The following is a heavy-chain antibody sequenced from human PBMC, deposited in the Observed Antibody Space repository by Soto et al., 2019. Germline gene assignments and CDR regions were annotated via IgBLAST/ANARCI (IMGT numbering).Heavy chain of an antibody. CDR1: GFTFSSYA. CDR2: ISYDGSNK. D-gene: IGHD3-3*01. V-gene: IGHV3-30-3*01. J-gene: IGHJ5*02. Sequence: RGSLRLSCEASGFTFSSYAMHWVRQAPGKGLEWVAVISYDGSNKYYADSVKGRFTISRDNSKNTLYLQMNSLRAEDTAVYYCARDRYDFWSGYYTGLNNWFDPWGQGTLVTVSS. CDR3: ARDRYDFWSGYYTGLNNWFDP.